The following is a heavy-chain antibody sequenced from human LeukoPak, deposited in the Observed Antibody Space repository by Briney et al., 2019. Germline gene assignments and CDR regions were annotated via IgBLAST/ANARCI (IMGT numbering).Heavy chain of an antibody. CDR2: FGSAGDT. V-gene: IGHV3-13*01. CDR3: VRGALPGDNWYFDP. Sequence: GGSLRLSCATSGFPFSAYDMHWVRQAPGKGLEWVSAFGSAGDTYYPGAVKGRFIISRDYAKNSLYLQMNSLRAGDTAVYFCVRGALPGDNWYFDPWGRGTLVTVSS. J-gene: IGHJ2*01. CDR1: GFPFSAYD.